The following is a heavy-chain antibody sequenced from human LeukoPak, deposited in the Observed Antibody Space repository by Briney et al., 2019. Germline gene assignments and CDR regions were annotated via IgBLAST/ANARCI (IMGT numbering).Heavy chain of an antibody. CDR3: AREGNSGHDFPPGVGDY. CDR2: IKQDGSDK. CDR1: GFTFSSYW. V-gene: IGHV3-7*01. Sequence: GGSLRLSCAASGFTFSSYWMSWVRQAPGKGLEWVANIKQDGSDKYYVDSVKGRFTISRDNAKNSLYLQMNSLRAEDTAVYYCAREGNSGHDFPPGVGDYWGQGTLVTVSS. D-gene: IGHD5-12*01. J-gene: IGHJ4*02.